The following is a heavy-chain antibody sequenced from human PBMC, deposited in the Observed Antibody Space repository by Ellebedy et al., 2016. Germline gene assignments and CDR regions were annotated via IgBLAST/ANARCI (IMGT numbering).Heavy chain of an antibody. Sequence: GESLKISCAASGFTFSSYAMHWVRQAPGKGLEWVAVISYDGSNKYYADSVKGRFTISRDNSKNTLYLQMNSLRAEDTAVYYCARGGGSSSWYHWYFDLWGRGTLVTVSS. D-gene: IGHD6-13*01. CDR1: GFTFSSYA. J-gene: IGHJ2*01. CDR2: ISYDGSNK. CDR3: ARGGGSSSWYHWYFDL. V-gene: IGHV3-30*04.